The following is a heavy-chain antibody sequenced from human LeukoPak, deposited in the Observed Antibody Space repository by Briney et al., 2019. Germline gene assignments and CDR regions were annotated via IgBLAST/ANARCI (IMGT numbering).Heavy chain of an antibody. CDR1: GFTFSSYS. CDR3: ARGFRSTAMVYHY. V-gene: IGHV3-21*01. Sequence: GGSLRLSCAASGFTFSSYSMNWVRQAPGKGLEWVSSISSSSSYIYYADSVKGRFTISRDNAKNSLYLQMNSLRAEDTAVYYCARGFRSTAMVYHYWGQGTLVTVSS. J-gene: IGHJ4*02. D-gene: IGHD5-18*01. CDR2: ISSSSSYI.